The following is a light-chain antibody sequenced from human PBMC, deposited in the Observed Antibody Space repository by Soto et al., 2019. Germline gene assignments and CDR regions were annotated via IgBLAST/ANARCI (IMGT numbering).Light chain of an antibody. J-gene: IGKJ4*01. CDR2: AAS. Sequence: DIQMTQSPSTLSASVGDRVTITCRASQTIRTWLAWNQQKPGKAPKLLIYAASTLQSGVPSRFSGSGSGTDFTLTISSLQPEDFATYYCQQLNSYPPTFGGGTKVDIK. V-gene: IGKV1-5*01. CDR3: QQLNSYPPT. CDR1: QTIRTW.